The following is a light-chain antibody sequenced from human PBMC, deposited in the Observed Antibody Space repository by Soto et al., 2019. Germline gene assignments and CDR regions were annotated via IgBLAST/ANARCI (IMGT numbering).Light chain of an antibody. J-gene: IGKJ4*01. Sequence: EIVMTQSPATLSVSPGERATLSCRASQSVSSNLAWYQQKPGQAPRLLIYGASIRATGIPARFSGSGSGTEFTLTISSLQSEDFAVYYCQQYNNWPPLTFGGGTKVEMK. CDR3: QQYNNWPPLT. V-gene: IGKV3D-15*01. CDR1: QSVSSN. CDR2: GAS.